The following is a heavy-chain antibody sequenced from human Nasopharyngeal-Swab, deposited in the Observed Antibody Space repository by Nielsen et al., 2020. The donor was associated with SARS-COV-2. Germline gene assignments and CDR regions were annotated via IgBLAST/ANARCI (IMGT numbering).Heavy chain of an antibody. D-gene: IGHD5-18*01. Sequence: SETLSLTCTVSGGSISSGSYYWSWIRQPAGKGLEWIGRTYTSGSTNYNPSLKSRVTISVDTSKNQFSLKLSSVTAADTAVYYCARRGYSYGHAYDYWGQGTLVTVSS. V-gene: IGHV4-61*02. J-gene: IGHJ4*02. CDR1: GGSISSGSYY. CDR3: ARRGYSYGHAYDY. CDR2: TYTSGST.